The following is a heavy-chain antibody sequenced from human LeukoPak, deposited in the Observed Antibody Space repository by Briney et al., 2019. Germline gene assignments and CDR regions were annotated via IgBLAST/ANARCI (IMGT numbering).Heavy chain of an antibody. D-gene: IGHD3-10*01. CDR3: ARDALFGSGRTHLDF. CDR2: IKHDGGEA. J-gene: IGHJ4*02. V-gene: IGHV3-7*04. CDR1: EFTFNRNW. Sequence: GGSLRLSCVPSASEFTFNRNWMSWVRQAPGKGLQWVANIKHDGGEAFYVDSVKGRFTISRDSARNLLSLQMNSLTIDDTGVYFCARDALFGSGRTHLDFWGQGTLVSVSP.